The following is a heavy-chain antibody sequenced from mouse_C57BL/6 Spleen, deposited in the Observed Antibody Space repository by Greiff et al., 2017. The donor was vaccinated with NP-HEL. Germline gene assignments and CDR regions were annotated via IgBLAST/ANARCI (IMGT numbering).Heavy chain of an antibody. CDR3: ARGGYFEV. CDR1: GYTFTSYW. CDR2: IDPSDSDT. V-gene: IGHV1-52*01. Sequence: QVQLQQPGAELVRPGSSVKLSCKASGYTFTSYWMHWVKQRPIQGLEWIGNIDPSDSDTHYNQKFKDKATLTVDKSSSTAYMQLSSLTSEGSAVYYCARGGYFEVWGTGTTVTVSS. J-gene: IGHJ1*03.